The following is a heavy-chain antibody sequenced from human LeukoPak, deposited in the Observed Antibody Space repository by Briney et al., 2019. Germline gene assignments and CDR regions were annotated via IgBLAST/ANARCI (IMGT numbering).Heavy chain of an antibody. CDR3: VKDPVASAVAGTNYFDY. J-gene: IGHJ4*02. CDR2: IRYDGNNK. V-gene: IGHV3-30*02. D-gene: IGHD6-19*01. CDR1: GFTFSTYG. Sequence: TGGSLRLSCAASGFTFSTYGIHWVRQAPGKGLEWVAFIRYDGNNKYYADSVKGRLTISRDNSKNTMYLQINSLRAEDTAVYYCVKDPVASAVAGTNYFDYWGQGTLVSVFS.